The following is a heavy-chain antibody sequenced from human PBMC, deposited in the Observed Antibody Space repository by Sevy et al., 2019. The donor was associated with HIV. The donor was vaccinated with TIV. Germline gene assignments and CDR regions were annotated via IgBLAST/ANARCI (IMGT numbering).Heavy chain of an antibody. V-gene: IGHV4-4*07. CDR1: GGSISNHY. CDR2: IYPSGST. CDR3: ARGVGLTVTFYFDF. J-gene: IGHJ4*02. D-gene: IGHD4-17*01. Sequence: SETLSLTCTVSGGSISNHYWSWIRQPAGKGLEWIGRIYPSGSTNYNPSLKSRVTMSVDSSKNQFSLKLRSVTAADTAVYYCARGVGLTVTFYFDFRGQGTLVTVSS.